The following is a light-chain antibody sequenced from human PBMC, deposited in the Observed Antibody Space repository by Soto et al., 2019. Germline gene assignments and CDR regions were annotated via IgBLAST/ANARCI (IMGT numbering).Light chain of an antibody. CDR1: NIGSKS. Sequence: SYELTQPLSVSVALGQTARITCGGNNIGSKSVLWYQQTPGQAPVLVIYSDVNRPSGIPERFSGSNSGNTATLTISRAQAGDEADFYCQVWDSSTVVFGGGTKLTVL. V-gene: IGLV3-9*01. J-gene: IGLJ2*01. CDR3: QVWDSSTVV. CDR2: SDV.